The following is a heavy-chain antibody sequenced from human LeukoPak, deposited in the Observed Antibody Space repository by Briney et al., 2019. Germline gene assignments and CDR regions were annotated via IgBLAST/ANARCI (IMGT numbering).Heavy chain of an antibody. CDR3: ARGRYCSSTSCHRGGNWFDP. CDR1: GYTFTSYD. CDR2: MNPNSGNT. Sequence: ASVKVSCKASGYTFTSYDINWVRQATGHGLEWMGWMNPNSGNTGYAQKFQGRVTITRNTSISTAYMELSSLRSEATAVYYCARGRYCSSTSCHRGGNWFDPWGQGTLVTVSS. V-gene: IGHV1-8*03. J-gene: IGHJ5*02. D-gene: IGHD2-2*01.